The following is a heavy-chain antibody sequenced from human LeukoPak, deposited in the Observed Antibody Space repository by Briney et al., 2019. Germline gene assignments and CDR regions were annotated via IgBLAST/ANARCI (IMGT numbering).Heavy chain of an antibody. CDR1: GFTVSSYY. D-gene: IGHD4-11*01. J-gene: IGHJ6*02. CDR2: IYSGGST. V-gene: IGHV3-66*01. CDR3: ARSYSNHLFGMDV. Sequence: PGGSLRLSCAASGFTVSSYYMTWVRQAPGKGLEWVSVIYSGGSTYYADSVKGRVAISRDNSKNTVFLQMNSVRAEDTAVYYRARSYSNHLFGMDVWGQGTTVTVSS.